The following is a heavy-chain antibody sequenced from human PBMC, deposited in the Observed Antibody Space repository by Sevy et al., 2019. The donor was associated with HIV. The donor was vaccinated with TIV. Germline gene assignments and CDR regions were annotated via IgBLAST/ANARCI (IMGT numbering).Heavy chain of an antibody. Sequence: LGGSLRLSCAASGVSLNTYSMNWVRQAPGKGLEWVSSISDTSGYIFYADSVKGRFTISRDNARNSLYLQMNSLRAEDTAVYYCARDAGSGWQKYFQQGGQGTLVTVSS. CDR1: GVSLNTYS. V-gene: IGHV3-21*06. J-gene: IGHJ1*01. D-gene: IGHD6-19*01. CDR3: ARDAGSGWQKYFQQ. CDR2: ISDTSGYI.